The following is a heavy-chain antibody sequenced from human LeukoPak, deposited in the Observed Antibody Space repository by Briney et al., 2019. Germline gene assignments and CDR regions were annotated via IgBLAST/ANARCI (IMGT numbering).Heavy chain of an antibody. CDR3: AQGGYFAFDI. Sequence: PVGSLRLSCAASGFTFSTYDTQWVRQAPGKGLEWVSGISRSGRTYYTDSVKGRFSISRDNSKDTLYLQMNSLRAEDTAVYYCAQGGYFAFDIWGQGTMVAVSS. D-gene: IGHD2-2*03. J-gene: IGHJ3*02. V-gene: IGHV3-23*01. CDR2: ISRSGRT. CDR1: GFTFSTYD.